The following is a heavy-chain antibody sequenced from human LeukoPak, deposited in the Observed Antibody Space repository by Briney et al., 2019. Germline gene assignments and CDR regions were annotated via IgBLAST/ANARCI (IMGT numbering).Heavy chain of an antibody. CDR3: ARVPLRSFDLDSFDI. J-gene: IGHJ3*02. V-gene: IGHV4-61*03. CDR1: GGSVSSGTYY. D-gene: IGHD3-9*01. CDR2: MYYSGST. Sequence: SETLSLTCTVSGGSVSSGTYYWSWIRQPPGKGLEWIGYMYYSGSTNYNPSLKSRVTISANTSKNHFSLKLSSMTAADTAVYYCARVPLRSFDLDSFDIWGQGTMVTVSS.